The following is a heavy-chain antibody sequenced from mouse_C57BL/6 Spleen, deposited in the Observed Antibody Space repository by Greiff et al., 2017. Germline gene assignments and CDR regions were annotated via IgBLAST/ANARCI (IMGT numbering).Heavy chain of an antibody. CDR2: IFPGSGST. CDR3: AREGIPITTVVRFDY. J-gene: IGHJ2*01. V-gene: IGHV1-75*01. CDR1: GYTFTDYY. Sequence: QVQLQQSGPELVKPGASVKISCKASGYTFTDYYINWVKQRPGQGLEWIGWIFPGSGSTYYNEKFKGKATLTVDKSSSTAYMLLSSLTSEDSAVYFCAREGIPITTVVRFDYWGQGTTLTVSS. D-gene: IGHD1-1*01.